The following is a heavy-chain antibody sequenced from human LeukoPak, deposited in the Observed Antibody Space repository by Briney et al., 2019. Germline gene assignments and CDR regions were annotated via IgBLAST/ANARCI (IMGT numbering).Heavy chain of an antibody. Sequence: SETLSLTCAVYGGSFSGYYWSWIRQPPGEGLEWIGEINHSGSTNYNPSLKSRVTISVDTSKNQFSLKLSSVTAADTAVYYCASARTDFWSGYYTRPSWFDPWGQGTLVTVSS. CDR1: GGSFSGYY. CDR2: INHSGST. D-gene: IGHD3-3*01. J-gene: IGHJ5*02. V-gene: IGHV4-34*01. CDR3: ASARTDFWSGYYTRPSWFDP.